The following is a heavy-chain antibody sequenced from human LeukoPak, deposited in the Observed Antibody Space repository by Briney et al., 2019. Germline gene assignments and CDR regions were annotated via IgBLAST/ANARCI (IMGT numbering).Heavy chain of an antibody. D-gene: IGHD3-10*01. Sequence: PSETLSLTCTVSGGSISSSSYYWGWIRQPPGKGLEWIGSIYYSGSTYYNPSLKSRVTISVDTSKNQFSLKLSSVIAADTAVYYCARPEEYYYGSGSYYNVWGQGTLVTVSS. CDR2: IYYSGST. J-gene: IGHJ4*02. V-gene: IGHV4-39*07. CDR3: ARPEEYYYGSGSYYNV. CDR1: GGSISSSSYY.